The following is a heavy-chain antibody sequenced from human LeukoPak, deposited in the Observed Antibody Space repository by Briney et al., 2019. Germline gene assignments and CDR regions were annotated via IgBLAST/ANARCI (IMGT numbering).Heavy chain of an antibody. CDR2: ISYSSDYI. V-gene: IGHV3-21*06. Sequence: SGGSLRLSCAASGFTFNTYSMNWVRQAPGKGLEWVSCISYSSDYIYYADSVKGRFTISRDNAKNSLYLQMNSLRAEDTAIYYCTRVGYIDEGIDYWGQGTLVTVSS. J-gene: IGHJ4*02. CDR1: GFTFNTYS. CDR3: TRVGYIDEGIDY. D-gene: IGHD5-24*01.